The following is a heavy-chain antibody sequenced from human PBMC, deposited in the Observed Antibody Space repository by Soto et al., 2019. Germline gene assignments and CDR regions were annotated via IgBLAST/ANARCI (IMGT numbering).Heavy chain of an antibody. CDR3: AAARRDGNTVGFDY. CDR1: GGTFSSYA. V-gene: IGHV1-69*06. J-gene: IGHJ4*02. D-gene: IGHD1-1*01. Sequence: SVKVSCKASGGTFSSYAISWVRQAPGQGLEWMGGIIPIFGTANYAQKFQGRVTITADKSTSTAYMELSSLRSEDTALYHCAAARRDGNTVGFDYWGQGTLVTVSS. CDR2: IIPIFGTA.